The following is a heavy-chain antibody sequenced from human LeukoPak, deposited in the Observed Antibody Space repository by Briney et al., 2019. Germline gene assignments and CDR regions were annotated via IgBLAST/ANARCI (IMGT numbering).Heavy chain of an antibody. CDR1: GGSVSSVLYY. J-gene: IGHJ6*03. CDR2: VSASGTT. V-gene: IGHV4-61*02. D-gene: IGHD4-11*01. Sequence: SETLSLTCTVSGGSVSSVLYYWTWIRQPAGKGLEWVGRVSASGTTDYNPSLKSRVIISVDTSKNQFSLRLSSVTAADTAVYYCARLQYFDMDVWGKGTTVTVSS. CDR3: ARLQYFDMDV.